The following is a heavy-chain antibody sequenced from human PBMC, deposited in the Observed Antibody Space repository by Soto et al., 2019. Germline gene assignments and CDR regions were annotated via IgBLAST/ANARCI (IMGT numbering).Heavy chain of an antibody. CDR1: GFIFSNAW. CDR2: IKSKPDGATR. D-gene: IGHD2-15*01. V-gene: IGHV3-15*01. CDR3: TVDPDWFDP. J-gene: IGHJ5*02. Sequence: EVQLVESGGGLVKPGGSLRLACTTSGFIFSNAWMSWVRQAPGKGLEWVGRIKSKPDGATRDYAAPVNGRFTISRDDSKNTVFLQMNSLKTEDTAVYYCTVDPDWFDPWGQGTLVTVSS.